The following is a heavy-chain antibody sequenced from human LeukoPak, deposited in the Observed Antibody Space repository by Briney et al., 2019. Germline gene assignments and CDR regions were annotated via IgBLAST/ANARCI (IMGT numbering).Heavy chain of an antibody. CDR2: IRYDGSNK. J-gene: IGHJ6*03. Sequence: PGGSLRLSCAASGFTFSSYGMPWVRQAPGKGLEWVAFIRYDGSNKYYADSVKGRFTISRDNSKNTLYLQMNSLRAEDTAVYYCAKDRYCSSTSCYKGYYYYYYYMDVWGKGTTVTVSS. D-gene: IGHD2-2*02. V-gene: IGHV3-30*02. CDR1: GFTFSSYG. CDR3: AKDRYCSSTSCYKGYYYYYYYMDV.